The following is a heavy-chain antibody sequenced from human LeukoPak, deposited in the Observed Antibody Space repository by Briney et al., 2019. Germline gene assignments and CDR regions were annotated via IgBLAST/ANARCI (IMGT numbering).Heavy chain of an antibody. D-gene: IGHD2-2*01. Sequence: GGSLRLSCAASGFTFSSYSMNWVRHAPGKGLELVSSISSSSSYIYYADSVKGRFTISRDNAKNSLYLQMNSLRAEDTAVYYCARGDIVVVPAVPFDYWGQGTLVTVSS. CDR3: ARGDIVVVPAVPFDY. CDR2: ISSSSSYI. CDR1: GFTFSSYS. V-gene: IGHV3-21*01. J-gene: IGHJ4*02.